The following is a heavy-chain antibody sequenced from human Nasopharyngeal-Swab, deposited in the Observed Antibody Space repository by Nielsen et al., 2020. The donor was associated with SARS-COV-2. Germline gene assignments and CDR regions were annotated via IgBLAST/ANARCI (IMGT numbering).Heavy chain of an antibody. Sequence: SETLSLTCAVYGGSFSGYYWSWIRQPPGKGLEWVGEINHSGSTNYTPSLKSRVPISVDTSTNQFSLKLSSVTAADTAVYYCARGRGSSSWYLRFDYWGQGTLVTVSS. J-gene: IGHJ4*02. CDR1: GGSFSGYY. D-gene: IGHD6-13*01. CDR3: ARGRGSSSWYLRFDY. V-gene: IGHV4-34*01. CDR2: INHSGST.